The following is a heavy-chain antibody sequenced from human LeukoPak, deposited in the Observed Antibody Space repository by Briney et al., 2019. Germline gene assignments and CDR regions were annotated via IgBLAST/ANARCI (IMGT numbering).Heavy chain of an antibody. CDR3: ARDSSGGSLFDP. CDR1: GGSFSGYY. J-gene: IGHJ5*02. V-gene: IGHV4-34*01. D-gene: IGHD5-12*01. CDR2: INHSGST. Sequence: PSETLSLTCAVYGGSFSGYYWSWIRQPPGKGLEWIGEINHSGSTNYNPSLKSRVTISVDTSKNQFSLKLSSVTAADTAVYYCARDSSGGSLFDPWGQGTLVTVSS.